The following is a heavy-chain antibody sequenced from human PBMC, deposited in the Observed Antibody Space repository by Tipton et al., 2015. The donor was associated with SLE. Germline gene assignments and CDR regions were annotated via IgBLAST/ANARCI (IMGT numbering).Heavy chain of an antibody. J-gene: IGHJ4*02. CDR2: IFSGGNT. D-gene: IGHD2-15*01. CDR3: AKERGGGNFDY. CDR1: GFTFSSYP. V-gene: IGHV3-23*03. Sequence: SLRLSCAASGFTFSSYPMSWVRQAPGKGLQWVSVIFSGGNTYYADSVQGRFTISRDVSESTLYLQMNSLRVEDTAIYYCAKERGGGNFDYWGQGTLVTVSS.